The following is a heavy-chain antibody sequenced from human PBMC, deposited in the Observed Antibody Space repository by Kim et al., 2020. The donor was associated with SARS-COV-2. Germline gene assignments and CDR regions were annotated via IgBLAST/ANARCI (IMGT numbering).Heavy chain of an antibody. J-gene: IGHJ5*02. Sequence: SETLSLTCTVSGGSISSSSYYWGWIRQPPGKGLEWIESIYYSGSTYYNPSLKSRVTISVDTSKNQFSLKLSSVTAADTAVYYCARCVSSGYLPNWFDPWGQGTLVTVSS. CDR3: ARCVSSGYLPNWFDP. D-gene: IGHD3-22*01. CDR1: GGSISSSSYY. V-gene: IGHV4-39*01. CDR2: IYYSGST.